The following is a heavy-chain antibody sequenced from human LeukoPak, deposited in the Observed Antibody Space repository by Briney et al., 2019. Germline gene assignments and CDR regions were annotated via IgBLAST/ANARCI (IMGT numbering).Heavy chain of an antibody. J-gene: IGHJ4*02. D-gene: IGHD2-15*01. CDR1: GRSHRSYY. Sequence: PSDTLSLTRTVWGRSHRSYYWNWMSQPPGRGREWVGNEPYRGCTSFNPSLKRRVPNSLDTSKNQFSLKLRSVTAADTAVYYCARGGSGAYDWNYWGQGTLVTVSS. CDR2: EPYRGCT. CDR3: ARGGSGAYDWNY. V-gene: IGHV4-59*07.